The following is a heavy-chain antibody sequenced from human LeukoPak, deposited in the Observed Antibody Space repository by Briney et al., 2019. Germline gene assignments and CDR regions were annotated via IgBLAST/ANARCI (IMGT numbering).Heavy chain of an antibody. CDR3: ARVKLSGYSYGPN. D-gene: IGHD5-18*01. V-gene: IGHV1-69*05. Sequence: SVKVSCKASGGTFSSYAISWVRQAPGQGLEWMGGIIPIFGTANYAQKFQGRVTITTDESTSTAYMELSSLRSEDTAVYCCARVKLSGYSYGPNWGQGTLVTVSS. CDR2: IIPIFGTA. J-gene: IGHJ4*02. CDR1: GGTFSSYA.